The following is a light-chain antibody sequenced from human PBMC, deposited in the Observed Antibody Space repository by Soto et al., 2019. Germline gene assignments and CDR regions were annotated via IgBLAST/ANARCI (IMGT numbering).Light chain of an antibody. CDR2: GAP. CDR1: QSVSSIY. CDR3: QQYGTPPWT. J-gene: IGKJ1*01. Sequence: IVFTQSPGTLSLSPGERAPLSFISSQSVSSIYLAWYQQRPGQAPRLLIYGAPDRATGIPDRFSGSGSGTDFTLTIRRLEPEDFAVYYCQQYGTPPWTFGQGTKVDI. V-gene: IGKV3-20*01.